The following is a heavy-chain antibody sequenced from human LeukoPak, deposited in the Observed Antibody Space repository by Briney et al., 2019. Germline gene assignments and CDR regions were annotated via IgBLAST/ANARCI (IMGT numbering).Heavy chain of an antibody. CDR1: GFTFSSYG. CDR2: IWYDGSNK. J-gene: IGHJ4*02. Sequence: GGSLRLSCAASGFTFSSYGMHWVRQAPGKGLEWVAVIWYDGSNKYYADSVKGRFTISRDNAKNSLYLQMNSLRVEDTAVYYCTRGRVTNSGNFAYWGQGTLVTVSS. D-gene: IGHD1-26*01. CDR3: TRGRVTNSGNFAY. V-gene: IGHV3-33*01.